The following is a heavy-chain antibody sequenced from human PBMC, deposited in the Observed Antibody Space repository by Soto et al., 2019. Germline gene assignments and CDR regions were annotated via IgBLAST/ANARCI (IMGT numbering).Heavy chain of an antibody. J-gene: IGHJ5*02. D-gene: IGHD3-3*01. CDR2: IYWDDDK. Sequence: QITLKESGPTLVKPTQTLTLTCTFSGFSLSTSGVGVGWIRQPPGKALEWLALIYWDDDKRYSPSLKNRLTITKDTSKNQVVLTMTNMDPEDTATYYCAQIPPLGISGVVKWSCFDPWGQGTLVTVSS. CDR3: AQIPPLGISGVVKWSCFDP. CDR1: GFSLSTSGVG. V-gene: IGHV2-5*02.